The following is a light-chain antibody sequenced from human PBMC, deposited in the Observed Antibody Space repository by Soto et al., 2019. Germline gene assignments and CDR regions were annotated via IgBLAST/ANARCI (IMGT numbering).Light chain of an antibody. CDR2: KSS. CDR3: QQYNLYST. J-gene: IGKJ3*01. Sequence: DIQMTQSPSTLSASVGDRVTIACRASQYIDSWLAWYQQKPGKAPKLLIYKSSTLESGVPSRCSGSGSGTEFSLTISSLQPDDFATYYCQQYNLYSTFGPGTNVDIK. CDR1: QYIDSW. V-gene: IGKV1-5*03.